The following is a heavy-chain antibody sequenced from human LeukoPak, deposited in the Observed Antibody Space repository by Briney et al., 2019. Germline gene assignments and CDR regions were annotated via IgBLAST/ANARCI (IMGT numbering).Heavy chain of an antibody. CDR1: GFTFSSYS. CDR3: ARDLSGSSLGYYYYYYYVDV. CDR2: ISSSSSYI. V-gene: IGHV3-21*01. Sequence: GGSLRLSCAASGFTFSSYSMNWVRQAPGKGLEWVSSISSSSSYIHYADSVKGRFTISRDNAKNSLYLQMNSLRAEDTAVYYCARDLSGSSLGYYYYYYYVDVWGKGTTVTVSS. J-gene: IGHJ6*03. D-gene: IGHD1-26*01.